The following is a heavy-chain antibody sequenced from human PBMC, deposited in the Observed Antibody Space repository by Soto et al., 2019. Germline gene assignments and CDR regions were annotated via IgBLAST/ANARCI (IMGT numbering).Heavy chain of an antibody. J-gene: IGHJ5*02. CDR1: GGSISSSSYY. CDR3: ARRYSSGYTNWFDP. V-gene: IGHV4-39*01. D-gene: IGHD6-19*01. Sequence: SETLSLTCTVSGGSISSSSYYWGWIRQPPGKGLEWIGSIYYSGSTYYNPSLKSRVTISVDTSKNQFSLKPSSVTAADTAVYYCARRYSSGYTNWFDPWGQGTLVTVSS. CDR2: IYYSGST.